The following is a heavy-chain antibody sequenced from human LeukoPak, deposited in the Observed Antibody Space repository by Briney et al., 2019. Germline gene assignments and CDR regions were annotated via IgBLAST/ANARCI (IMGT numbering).Heavy chain of an antibody. D-gene: IGHD3-3*01. CDR1: GGSISSYY. Sequence: SETLSLTCTVSGGSISSYYWSWIRQPPGKGLEWIGYIYYGGSTNYNPSLKSRVTISVDTSKNQFSLELSSVTAADTAVYYCARAEDDFWSGYFFPFDPWGQGTLVTVSS. CDR3: ARAEDDFWSGYFFPFDP. J-gene: IGHJ5*02. CDR2: IYYGGST. V-gene: IGHV4-59*01.